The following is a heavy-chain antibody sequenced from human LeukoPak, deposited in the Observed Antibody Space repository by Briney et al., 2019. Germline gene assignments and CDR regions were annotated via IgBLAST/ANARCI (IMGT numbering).Heavy chain of an antibody. CDR1: GGTFSSSA. J-gene: IGHJ3*02. V-gene: IGHV1-69*13. CDR2: IITIFGSS. Sequence: ASVKVSFNASGGTFSSSAISWVRQAPGPGLEWLGGIITIFGSSNYSQTFQDRVTITADESTNTAYMELSSLRSEDTAVYYCASVTTVTTKGHGAFDIWGQGTMVTVSS. D-gene: IGHD4-17*01. CDR3: ASVTTVTTKGHGAFDI.